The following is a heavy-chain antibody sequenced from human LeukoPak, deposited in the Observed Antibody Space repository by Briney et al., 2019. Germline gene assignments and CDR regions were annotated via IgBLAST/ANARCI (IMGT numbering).Heavy chain of an antibody. CDR3: ARSSGYYNEADI. CDR2: INPSCGRK. V-gene: IGHV1-46*01. D-gene: IGHD2-15*01. J-gene: IGHJ3*02. Sequence: ASVKVSCKPSRYSFTRYYIHWVRQAPGQGIAWMERINPSCGRKTYAQKSQGRLHMASDTSTSTVYMELRSLRSEDTGMDYCARSSGYYNEADIWGQGTIGNVSS. CDR1: RYSFTRYY.